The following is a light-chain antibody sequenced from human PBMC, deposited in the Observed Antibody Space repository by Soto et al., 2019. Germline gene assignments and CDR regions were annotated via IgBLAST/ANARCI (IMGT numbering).Light chain of an antibody. CDR1: QSVSSCY. V-gene: IGKV3-20*01. J-gene: IGKJ1*01. CDR3: QHYGSSRWT. Sequence: EIVLTQSPGTLSLSPGERATLSCRASQSVSSCYLAWDQQKPGQAPRLLIDGASTMATGIPDRFSGSGSGTDLTLKISALEHEDFAVYYCQHYGSSRWTFGQGNKVEFK. CDR2: GAS.